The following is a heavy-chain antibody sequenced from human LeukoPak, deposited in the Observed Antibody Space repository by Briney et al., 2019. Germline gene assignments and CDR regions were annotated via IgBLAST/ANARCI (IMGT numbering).Heavy chain of an antibody. V-gene: IGHV1-8*03. CDR1: GYTFTGYY. J-gene: IGHJ6*03. CDR2: MNPNSGNT. Sequence: GASVKVSCKASGYTFTGYYMHWVRQATGQGLEWMGWMNPNSGNTGYAQKFQGRVTITRNTSISTAYMELSSLRSEDTAVYYCARGIRVVVVAAPVYYYYYYMDVWGKGTTVTVSS. D-gene: IGHD2-15*01. CDR3: ARGIRVVVVAAPVYYYYYYMDV.